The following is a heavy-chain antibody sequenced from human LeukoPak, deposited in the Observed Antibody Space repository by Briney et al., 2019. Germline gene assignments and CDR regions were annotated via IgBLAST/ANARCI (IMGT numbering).Heavy chain of an antibody. Sequence: GRSLRLSCAASGFTFDDYAMHWVRQAPGKGLEWVSGISWNSGSIGYADSVKGRFTISRDNAKSSLYLQMNSLRAEDTALYYCAKDSSSWSYYYYGMDVWGQGTTVTVSS. J-gene: IGHJ6*02. CDR2: ISWNSGSI. D-gene: IGHD6-13*01. CDR3: AKDSSSWSYYYYGMDV. CDR1: GFTFDDYA. V-gene: IGHV3-9*01.